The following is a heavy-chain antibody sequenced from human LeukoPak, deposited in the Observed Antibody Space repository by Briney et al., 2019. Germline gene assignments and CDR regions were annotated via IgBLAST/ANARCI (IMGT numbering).Heavy chain of an antibody. CDR3: AKDQVLPVGGRVSFDY. CDR1: GFTFSSYA. D-gene: IGHD3-16*01. V-gene: IGHV3-23*01. Sequence: PGGSLRLSCAASGFTFSSYAMSWVRQAPGKGLEWVSAISGSGGSTYYADSVKGRFTISRDNSKNTLYLQMNSLRAEDTAVYYCAKDQVLPVGGRVSFDYWGQGTLVTVSS. J-gene: IGHJ4*02. CDR2: ISGSGGST.